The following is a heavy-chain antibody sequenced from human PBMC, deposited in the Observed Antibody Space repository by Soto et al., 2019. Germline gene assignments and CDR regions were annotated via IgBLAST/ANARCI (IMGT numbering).Heavy chain of an antibody. Sequence: SETLSLTCAVSGGSISSGGYSWSWIRQPPGKGLEWIGYIYHSGSTYYNPSLKSRVTISVDRSKNQFSLKLSSVTAADTAVYYCARAGGYENYYFDYWGQGTLVTVS. V-gene: IGHV4-30-2*01. CDR3: ARAGGYENYYFDY. J-gene: IGHJ4*02. CDR2: IYHSGST. D-gene: IGHD5-12*01. CDR1: GGSISSGGYS.